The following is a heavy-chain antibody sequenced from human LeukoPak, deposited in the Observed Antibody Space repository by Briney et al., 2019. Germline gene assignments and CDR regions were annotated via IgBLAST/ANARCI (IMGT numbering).Heavy chain of an antibody. CDR1: GFTFSSYS. CDR2: ISSSSSYI. J-gene: IGHJ4*02. V-gene: IGHV3-21*01. CDR3: AGGLGLLPYYFDY. D-gene: IGHD2-15*01. Sequence: GGSLRLSCAASGFTFSSYSMNWVRQAPGKGLEWVSSISSSSSYIYYADSVKGRFTISRDNAKNSLYLQMNSLRAEDTAVYYCAGGLGLLPYYFDYWGQGTLVTVSS.